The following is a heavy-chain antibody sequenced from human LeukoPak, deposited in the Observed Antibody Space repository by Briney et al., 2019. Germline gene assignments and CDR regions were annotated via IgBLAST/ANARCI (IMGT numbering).Heavy chain of an antibody. J-gene: IGHJ6*02. CDR3: ARSMARTMVYASLYYGMDV. D-gene: IGHD2-8*01. V-gene: IGHV4-39*01. CDR2: IYYSGST. Sequence: KSSETLSLTCTVSGGSISSSSYYWGWIRQPPGKGLEWIGSIYYSGSTYYNPSLKSRVTISVDTSKNQFSLKLSSVTAADTAVYYCARSMARTMVYASLYYGMDVWGQGTTVTVSS. CDR1: GGSISSSSYY.